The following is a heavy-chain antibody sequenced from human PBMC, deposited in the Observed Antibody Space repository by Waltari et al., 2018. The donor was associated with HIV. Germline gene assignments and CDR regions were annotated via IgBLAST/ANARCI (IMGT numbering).Heavy chain of an antibody. Sequence: DVELVESGGDLVQPGGSLRLTCVGSGLMLENYWRTWVRQAPGKGLEWVTTIKQDGAEEYYVDSVKGRFTISRDNAKKSLFFQMNSLRVEDTAIYYCTRSPGWLRQLDHWGQGTLVTVS. CDR3: TRSPGWLRQLDH. D-gene: IGHD5-12*01. CDR1: GLMLENYW. V-gene: IGHV3-7*01. CDR2: IKQDGAEE. J-gene: IGHJ4*02.